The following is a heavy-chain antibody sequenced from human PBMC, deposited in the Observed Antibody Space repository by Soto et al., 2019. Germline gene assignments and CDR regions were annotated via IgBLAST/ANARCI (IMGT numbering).Heavy chain of an antibody. V-gene: IGHV3-49*03. CDR3: TRDSTIFGVVISLDY. CDR1: GFTFGGYA. CDR2: IRSKAYGGTT. Sequence: GGSLSLSCTASGFTFGGYAMSWFRQAPGKGLEWVGFIRSKAYGGTTEYAASVKGRFTISRDDSKSIAYLQMNSLKTEDTAVYYCTRDSTIFGVVISLDYWGQGTLVTVSS. J-gene: IGHJ4*02. D-gene: IGHD3-3*01.